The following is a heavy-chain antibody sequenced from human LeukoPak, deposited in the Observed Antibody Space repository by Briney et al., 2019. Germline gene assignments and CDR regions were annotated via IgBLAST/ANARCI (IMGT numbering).Heavy chain of an antibody. J-gene: IGHJ6*02. V-gene: IGHV7-4-1*02. CDR1: GYSFTSHA. CDR3: ARTFDDYYGMDV. D-gene: IGHD3-9*01. CDR2: LNTNTGNP. Sequence: ASVKVSCKASGYSFTSHALNWLRQAPGQGPEWMGWLNTNTGNPTYVQGFTGRFVFSLDTSVSTAYLQISSLKAEDTAVYYCARTFDDYYGMDVWGQGTTVTVSS.